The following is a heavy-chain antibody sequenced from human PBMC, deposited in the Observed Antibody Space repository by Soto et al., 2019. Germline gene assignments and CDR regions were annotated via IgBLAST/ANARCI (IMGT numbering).Heavy chain of an antibody. J-gene: IGHJ4*02. V-gene: IGHV4-59*11. CDR3: ARDSPLDCSGGSCWRSGMGIDY. CDR2: IYYNGNT. D-gene: IGHD2-15*01. CDR1: GGSISNHY. Sequence: SETLSLTCTVSGGSISNHYWSWIRQPPGKGLEWIGYIYYNGNTNYNPSLKSRVTMSVDTSKNQISLKLSSVTAADTAVYYCARDSPLDCSGGSCWRSGMGIDYWGQGTLVTVSS.